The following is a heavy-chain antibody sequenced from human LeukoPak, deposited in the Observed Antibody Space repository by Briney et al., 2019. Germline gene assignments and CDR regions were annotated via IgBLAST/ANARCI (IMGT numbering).Heavy chain of an antibody. CDR3: ARDLRDSSGWAYYYYYMDV. J-gene: IGHJ6*03. V-gene: IGHV3-48*01. CDR2: ISSSSSTI. D-gene: IGHD6-19*01. Sequence: GGSLRLSCAASGFTFSSYSMNWVRQAPGKGLEWVSYISSSSSTIYYADSVKGRFTISRDNAKNSLYLQMNSLRAEDTAVYYCARDLRDSSGWAYYYYYMDVWGKGTTVTVSS. CDR1: GFTFSSYS.